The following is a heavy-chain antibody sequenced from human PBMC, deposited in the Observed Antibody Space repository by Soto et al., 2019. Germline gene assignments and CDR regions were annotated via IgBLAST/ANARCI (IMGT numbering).Heavy chain of an antibody. CDR3: VEGFWSPSVY. J-gene: IGHJ4*02. D-gene: IGHD3-3*01. CDR1: GFTFQSYA. CDR2: ISSSGGST. Sequence: GGSLRLSCAASGFTFQSYAMSWVRQAPGKGLDWVSGISSSGGSTYYADSVKGRFTISRDNSKNMLHLQMDSLRADDTAVYYCVEGFWSPSVYWGQGALVTVSS. V-gene: IGHV3-23*01.